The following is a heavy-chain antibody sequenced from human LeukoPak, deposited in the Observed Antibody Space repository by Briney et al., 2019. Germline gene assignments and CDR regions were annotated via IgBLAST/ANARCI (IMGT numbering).Heavy chain of an antibody. D-gene: IGHD3-3*01. V-gene: IGHV4-31*03. J-gene: IGHJ4*02. CDR2: IYYNGST. CDR3: ARERGITIFGVVIEYFDY. CDR1: GGSISSGGYY. Sequence: SETLSLTCTVSGGSISSGGYYWSWIRQHPGKGLEWIGYIYYNGSTYYNPSLKSRVTISVDTSKNQFSLKLSSVTAADTAVYYCARERGITIFGVVIEYFDYWGQGTLVTVSS.